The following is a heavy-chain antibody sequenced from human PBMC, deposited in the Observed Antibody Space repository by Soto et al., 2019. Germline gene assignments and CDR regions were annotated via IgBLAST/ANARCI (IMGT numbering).Heavy chain of an antibody. Sequence: PGGSLRLSCAASGFTFSSYAMSWVRQAPGKGLEWVSAISGSGGSTYYADSVKGRFTISRDNSKNTLYLQMNSLRAEDTAVYYCAKGLRPIVVVPAAMGWDSYYFDYWGQGTLVTVSS. V-gene: IGHV3-23*01. D-gene: IGHD2-2*01. CDR3: AKGLRPIVVVPAAMGWDSYYFDY. CDR1: GFTFSSYA. J-gene: IGHJ4*02. CDR2: ISGSGGST.